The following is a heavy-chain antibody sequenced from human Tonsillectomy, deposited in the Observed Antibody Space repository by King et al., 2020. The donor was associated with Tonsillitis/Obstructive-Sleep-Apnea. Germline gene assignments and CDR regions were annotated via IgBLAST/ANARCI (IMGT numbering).Heavy chain of an antibody. CDR3: ARLNDFWSGYPFDY. CDR2: IYPGDSET. V-gene: IGHV5-51*01. CDR1: GYSFPSYW. Sequence: QLVQSGAEVKKPGGSLKISCKGSGYSFPSYWIGWVRQMPGKGLDWMGFIYPGDSETRYSPSFQGQVTISADKSISTAYLQWSSLKASDTAMYYCARLNDFWSGYPFDYWGQGTLVTVSS. J-gene: IGHJ4*02. D-gene: IGHD3-3*01.